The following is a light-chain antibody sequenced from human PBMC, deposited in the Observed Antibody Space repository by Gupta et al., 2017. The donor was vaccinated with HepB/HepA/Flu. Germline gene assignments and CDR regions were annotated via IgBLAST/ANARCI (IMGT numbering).Light chain of an antibody. CDR2: AAS. J-gene: IGKJ5*01. CDR1: QSISTY. CDR3: QQSYSTPIT. Sequence: DIQMTQSPSSLSASIGDRVIITCRASQSISTYLNWYQQESGKAPKPLIYAASNLQSGVPSRFSGSGSGTDFTLTIGSLQPEDFATYYCQQSYSTPITFGPGTRLQIK. V-gene: IGKV1-39*01.